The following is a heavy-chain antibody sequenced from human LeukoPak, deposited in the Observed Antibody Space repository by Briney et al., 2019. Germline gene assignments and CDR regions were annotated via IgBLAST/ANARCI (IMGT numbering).Heavy chain of an antibody. CDR1: GFTISSYA. J-gene: IGHJ4*02. Sequence: GGSLRLSCAASGFTISSYAMSWVRQAPGKGLEWVSAISGSGGSTYYADSVKGRFTISRDNSKNTLYLQMNSLRAEDTAVYYCANARDYDIFDYWGQGTLVTVSS. V-gene: IGHV3-23*01. D-gene: IGHD3-9*01. CDR3: ANARDYDIFDY. CDR2: ISGSGGST.